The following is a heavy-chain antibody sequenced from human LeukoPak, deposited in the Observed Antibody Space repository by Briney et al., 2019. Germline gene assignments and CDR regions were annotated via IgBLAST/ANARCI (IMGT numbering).Heavy chain of an antibody. CDR2: IYYSGST. Sequence: SETLSLTCAVYGGSFSGYYWSWIRQHPGKGLEWIGYIYYSGSTYYNPSLKSRVIISVDTSKNQFSLKLSSVTAADTAVYYCARVRTYGDYVDAFDIWGQGTMVTVSS. CDR1: GGSFSGYY. CDR3: ARVRTYGDYVDAFDI. V-gene: IGHV4-31*11. J-gene: IGHJ3*02. D-gene: IGHD4-17*01.